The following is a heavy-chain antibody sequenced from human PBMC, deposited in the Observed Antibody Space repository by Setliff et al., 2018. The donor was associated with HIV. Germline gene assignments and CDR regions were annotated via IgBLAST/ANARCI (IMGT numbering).Heavy chain of an antibody. J-gene: IGHJ4*02. CDR3: ARDLRGDRSGWFFDY. V-gene: IGHV1-3*01. CDR2: INAGNGNT. Sequence: ASVKVSCKASGYTFTSYAMHWVRQAPGQRLEWMGWINAGNGNTKYSQKFQGRVTIIRDTSASTAYMELSSLRSEDTAVYYCARDLRGDRSGWFFDYWGQGTLVTVS. CDR1: GYTFTSYA. D-gene: IGHD6-19*01.